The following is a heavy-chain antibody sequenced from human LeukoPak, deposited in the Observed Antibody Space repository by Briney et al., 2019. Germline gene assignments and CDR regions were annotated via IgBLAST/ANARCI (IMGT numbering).Heavy chain of an antibody. D-gene: IGHD3-9*01. Sequence: SETLSLTCTVSGGSISSYYWSWIRQPAGKGLEWIGRIYTSGSTNYNPSLKSRVTMSVDTSKNQFPLKLSSVTAADTAVYYCAREAHFDWLSYPGVVDYWGQGTLVTVSS. J-gene: IGHJ4*02. CDR2: IYTSGST. CDR1: GGSISSYY. V-gene: IGHV4-4*07. CDR3: AREAHFDWLSYPGVVDY.